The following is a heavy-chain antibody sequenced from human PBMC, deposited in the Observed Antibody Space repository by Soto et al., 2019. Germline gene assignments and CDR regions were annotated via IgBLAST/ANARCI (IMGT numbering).Heavy chain of an antibody. CDR3: AKDRVESGLGEIDY. D-gene: IGHD3-16*01. J-gene: IGHJ4*02. Sequence: QVQLVESGGGVVQPGRSLRLSCAASGFSFSNNGMHWVRKAPGKGPEWVAIISYDGSNKYYADSVKGRFTISRDNSKNTLYLQMNSLRVEDTAVYYCAKDRVESGLGEIDYWGQGTLVTVSS. CDR1: GFSFSNNG. V-gene: IGHV3-30*18. CDR2: ISYDGSNK.